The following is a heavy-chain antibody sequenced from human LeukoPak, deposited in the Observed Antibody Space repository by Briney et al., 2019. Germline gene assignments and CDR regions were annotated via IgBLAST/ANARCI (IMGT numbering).Heavy chain of an antibody. CDR3: ARVSGRIQVWPQPFGDGMDV. CDR1: RFTFSSYV. V-gene: IGHV3-23*01. D-gene: IGHD5-18*01. CDR2: ISGGGRST. J-gene: IGHJ6*02. Sequence: GGSLRLSCAASRFTFSSYVMGWVRQAPGKGLECVSAISGGGRSTYYADSVKGRFTISREDSKNTLYLQMNSLRAEDTAIYYCARVSGRIQVWPQPFGDGMDVWGQGTTVTVSS.